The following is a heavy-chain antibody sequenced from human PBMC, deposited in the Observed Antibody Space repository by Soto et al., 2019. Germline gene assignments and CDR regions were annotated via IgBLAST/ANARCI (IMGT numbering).Heavy chain of an antibody. CDR2: ISYDGSNK. V-gene: IGHV3-30-3*01. CDR3: AREVAAFDI. Sequence: QVQLVESGGGVVQPGRSLRLSCAASGFTFSSYAMHWVRQAPGKGLEWVAVISYDGSNKYYTDSVKGRFTISRDKSKNTLYVQMNSLRGEDTAVYYCAREVAAFDIWGQGTMVTVSS. J-gene: IGHJ3*02. CDR1: GFTFSSYA.